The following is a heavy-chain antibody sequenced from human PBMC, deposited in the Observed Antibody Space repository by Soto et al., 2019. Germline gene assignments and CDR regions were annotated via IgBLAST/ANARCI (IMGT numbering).Heavy chain of an antibody. CDR3: AKDRDSSGWFSGYYYGVDV. CDR2: ISYDGSNK. V-gene: IGHV3-30*18. CDR1: GFTFSNYG. D-gene: IGHD6-19*01. Sequence: GGSLRLSCAASGFTFSNYGMHWVRQAPGKGLEWVALISYDGSNKYYADSVKGRFTISRDNSKNTLSLQVSSLRPEDTAVYYCAKDRDSSGWFSGYYYGVDVWGQGTTVTVSS. J-gene: IGHJ6*02.